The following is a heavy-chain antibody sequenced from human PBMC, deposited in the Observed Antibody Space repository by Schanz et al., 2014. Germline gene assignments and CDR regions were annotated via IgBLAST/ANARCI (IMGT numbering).Heavy chain of an antibody. J-gene: IGHJ5*01. CDR3: AKTPREYCNYDTCPNWFDS. CDR1: GFTFSAYA. D-gene: IGHD2-15*01. CDR2: ISASGGTT. V-gene: IGHV3-23*01. Sequence: EVQLLESGGGLVQPGGSLRLSCAASGFTFSAYAMTWVRQIPGKGLEWVSAISASGGTTYYADSVKGRFTISRDNSKNTLYLQMNSLRAEDTGVYYCAKTPREYCNYDTCPNWFDSWGQGTLVTASS.